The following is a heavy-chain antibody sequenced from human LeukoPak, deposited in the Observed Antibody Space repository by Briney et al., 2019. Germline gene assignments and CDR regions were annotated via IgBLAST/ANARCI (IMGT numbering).Heavy chain of an antibody. CDR1: GFTFSSYA. D-gene: IGHD3-9*01. J-gene: IGHJ4*02. V-gene: IGHV3-64*01. Sequence: VGSLRLSCAASGFTFSSYAMHWVRQAPGKGLDYVSAISSHGGSTYYANSVKGRFTISRDNSKNTLYLQMGSLRAEDMAVYYCARDTAYDILTGLFDYWGQGTLVTVSS. CDR2: ISSHGGST. CDR3: ARDTAYDILTGLFDY.